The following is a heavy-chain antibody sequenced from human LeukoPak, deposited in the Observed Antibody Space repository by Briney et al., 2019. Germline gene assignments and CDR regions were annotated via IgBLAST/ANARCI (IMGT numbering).Heavy chain of an antibody. CDR1: GFTFDDYA. V-gene: IGHV3-9*03. J-gene: IGHJ4*02. CDR3: AKDTGPRYSGLFDY. CDR2: ISWNSGSI. D-gene: IGHD5-12*01. Sequence: GGSLRLSCAASGFTFDDYAMHWVRQAPGKGLEWVSGISWNSGSIGYADSVKGRFTISRDNAKNSLYLQMNSLRAEDMALYYCAKDTGPRYSGLFDYWGQGTLVTVSS.